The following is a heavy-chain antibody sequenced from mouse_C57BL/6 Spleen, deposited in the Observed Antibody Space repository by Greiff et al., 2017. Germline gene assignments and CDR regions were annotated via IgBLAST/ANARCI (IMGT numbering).Heavy chain of an antibody. D-gene: IGHD1-1*01. CDR2: INPGSGGT. J-gene: IGHJ4*01. Sequence: QVQLKQSGAELVRPGTSVKVSCKASGYAFTNYLIEWVKQRPGQGLEWIGVINPGSGGTNYNEKFKGKATLTADKSSSTAYMQLSSLTSEDSAVYFCARRDYSSSRYAMDDWGQGTSVTVSS. CDR1: GYAFTNYL. CDR3: ARRDYSSSRYAMDD. V-gene: IGHV1-54*01.